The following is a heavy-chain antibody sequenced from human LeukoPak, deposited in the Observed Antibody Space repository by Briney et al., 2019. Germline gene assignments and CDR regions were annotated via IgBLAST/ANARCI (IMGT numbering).Heavy chain of an antibody. V-gene: IGHV3-15*01. Sequence: GGSLRLSCAASGFTFSNACMSWIGQAPGKGLEWVGLIKTKSEDGTIDYAAPVRGRFTISRDDSTNTLYTQMNSLKAADTGVYYCTNGGANTGTFDTWGQGTMVTVSS. D-gene: IGHD1/OR15-1a*01. J-gene: IGHJ3*02. CDR3: TNGGANTGTFDT. CDR2: IKTKSEDGTI. CDR1: GFTFSNAC.